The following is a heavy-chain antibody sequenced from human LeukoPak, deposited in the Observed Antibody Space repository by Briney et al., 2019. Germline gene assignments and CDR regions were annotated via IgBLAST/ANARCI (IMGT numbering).Heavy chain of an antibody. CDR1: GGSMSSSTYY. CDR3: ARDPWYYYGSGSYYP. Sequence: SETLSLTCTVSGGSMSSSTYYWGWIRQPPGKGLEWIGSIYYSGSTYYNPSLKSRVTIALDTSKNQFSLKLSSVTAADTAVYYCARDPWYYYGSGSYYPWGQGTLVTVSS. D-gene: IGHD3-10*01. V-gene: IGHV4-39*07. J-gene: IGHJ5*02. CDR2: IYYSGST.